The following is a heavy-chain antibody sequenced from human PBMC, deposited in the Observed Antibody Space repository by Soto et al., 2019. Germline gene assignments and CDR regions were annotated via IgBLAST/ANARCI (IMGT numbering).Heavy chain of an antibody. V-gene: IGHV3-11*06. CDR1: GFTFSDYY. CDR3: ARDLDSYGPFDY. Sequence: GGSLRLSCAASGFTFSDYYMSWIRQAPGKGLEWVSYISSSSSYTNYADSVKGRFTISRDNAKNSLYLQMNSLRAEDTAVYYCARDLDSYGPFDYWGQGTLVTVSS. J-gene: IGHJ4*02. CDR2: ISSSSSYT. D-gene: IGHD5-18*01.